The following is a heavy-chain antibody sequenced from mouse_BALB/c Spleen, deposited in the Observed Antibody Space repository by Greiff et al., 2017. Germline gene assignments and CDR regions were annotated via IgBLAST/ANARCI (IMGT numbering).Heavy chain of an antibody. V-gene: IGHV5-6-4*01. CDR2: ISSGGSYT. J-gene: IGHJ4*01. Sequence: DVMLVESGGGLVKPGGSLKLSCAASGFTFSSYTMSWVRQTPEKRLEWVATISSGGSYTYYPDSVKGRFTISRDNAKNTLYLQMSSLKSEDTAMYYCTREGSTTGRPYAMDYWGQGTSVTVSS. CDR3: TREGSTTGRPYAMDY. D-gene: IGHD2-14*01. CDR1: GFTFSSYT.